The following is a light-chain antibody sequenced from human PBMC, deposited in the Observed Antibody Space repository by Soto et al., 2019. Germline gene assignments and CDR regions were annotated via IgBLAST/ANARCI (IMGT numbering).Light chain of an antibody. Sequence: DIQMTQSPSTLSASVGDRVTITCRASQSISRWLAWYQQKPGKAPKLLIYEASTLESGVPSTFSGSRSGTEFTLTVSSLQPDDFATYYCQQYNDSFPYTFGQGTKVDI. CDR3: QQYNDSFPYT. CDR2: EAS. J-gene: IGKJ2*01. CDR1: QSISRW. V-gene: IGKV1-5*03.